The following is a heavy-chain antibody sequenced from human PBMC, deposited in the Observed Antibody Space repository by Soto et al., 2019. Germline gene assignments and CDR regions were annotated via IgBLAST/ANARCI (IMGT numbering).Heavy chain of an antibody. CDR3: ARDLAAVPRAADY. Sequence: SETLALTCTVSGGSISSYFYIWVRQPPGKGLEWIGSVYYTGTTDYNPSLKSRVTISVDTSKTQFSLNLRSVTAADTAVYYCARDLAAVPRAADYRGRGTLVTVSS. CDR1: GGSISSYF. V-gene: IGHV4-59*01. J-gene: IGHJ4*02. CDR2: VYYTGTT. D-gene: IGHD6-13*01.